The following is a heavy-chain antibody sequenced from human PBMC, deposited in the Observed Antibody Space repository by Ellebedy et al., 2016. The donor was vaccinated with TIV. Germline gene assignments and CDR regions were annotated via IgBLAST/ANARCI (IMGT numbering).Heavy chain of an antibody. Sequence: GGSLRLSCAASGFTVSDYFMTWVRQAPGKGLEWVSVIYKNGGTNYTDSVNGRFTITRDDLKNTLYLQMNSLRAEDTAVYYCARDPGGGGDYGDNWFDPWGQGTLVTVSS. CDR3: ARDPGGGGDYGDNWFDP. J-gene: IGHJ5*02. D-gene: IGHD3-10*01. V-gene: IGHV3-66*01. CDR2: IYKNGGT. CDR1: GFTVSDYF.